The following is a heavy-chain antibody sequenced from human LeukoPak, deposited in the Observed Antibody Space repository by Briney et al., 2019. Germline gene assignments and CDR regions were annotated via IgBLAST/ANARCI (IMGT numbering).Heavy chain of an antibody. D-gene: IGHD1-26*01. J-gene: IGHJ4*02. CDR2: LDPEDGEI. Sequence: ASVKVSCKVSGSTLTELSIHWVRQAPGKGFEWMGGLDPEDGEILYAQRFQGRVTMTEDTSTDTAYMDLSSLTSDDTAVYYCATEEAGSFPAFDCWGQGTRVTVSS. V-gene: IGHV1-24*01. CDR3: ATEEAGSFPAFDC. CDR1: GSTLTELS.